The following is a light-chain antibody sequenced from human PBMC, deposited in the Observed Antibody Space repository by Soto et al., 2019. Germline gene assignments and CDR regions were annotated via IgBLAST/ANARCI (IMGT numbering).Light chain of an antibody. CDR1: SSDIVGYKY. Sequence: QSVLTQPASVSGSPGQSITISCTGTSSDIVGYKYVSWYQQHPGKAPKLIIYEVTDRPSGISNRFSGSKSGNTASLTIFGLQAEDEGDYYCSSYTSSRDLIFGGGTKVTVL. CDR2: EVT. V-gene: IGLV2-14*01. J-gene: IGLJ2*01. CDR3: SSYTSSRDLI.